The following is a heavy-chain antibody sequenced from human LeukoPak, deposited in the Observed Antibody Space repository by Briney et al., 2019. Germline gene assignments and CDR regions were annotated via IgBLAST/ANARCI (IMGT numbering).Heavy chain of an antibody. CDR3: ARDVSGGAARPGYYYMDV. J-gene: IGHJ6*03. CDR2: IYTSGST. CDR1: GGSISSYY. D-gene: IGHD6-6*01. V-gene: IGHV4-4*07. Sequence: SETLSLTCTVSGGSISSYYWSWIRQPAGKGLEWIGRIYTSGSTNYNPSLKSRVTMSVDTSKNQFSLKLSSVTAADTAVYYCARDVSGGAARPGYYYMDVWGKGTTVTVSS.